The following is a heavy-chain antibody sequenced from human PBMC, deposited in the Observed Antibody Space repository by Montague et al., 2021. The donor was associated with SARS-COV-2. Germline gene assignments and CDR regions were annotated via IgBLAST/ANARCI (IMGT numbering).Heavy chain of an antibody. Sequence: TLSLTCTVSGDSITSDVSYWSWIRQPAGKGLEWIGRIYTTGSTNYNPSLKSRLTISLDTSKNQFSLKLSSVTAADTAVYYCARDDFRWDFDCWGQGTLATVSS. V-gene: IGHV4-61*02. CDR2: IYTTGST. J-gene: IGHJ4*02. CDR3: ARDDFRWDFDC. CDR1: GDSITSDVSY. D-gene: IGHD2/OR15-2a*01.